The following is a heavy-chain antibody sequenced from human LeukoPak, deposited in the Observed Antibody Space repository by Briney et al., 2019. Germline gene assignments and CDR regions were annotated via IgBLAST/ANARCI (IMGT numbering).Heavy chain of an antibody. Sequence: GGSLRLSCAASGFTFSSYAMSWVRQAPGKGLEWVSAISGSGGSTYYADSVKGRFTISRDNSKNTLYLQMNSLRAEDTAVYYCAKDTDDYYGSGRIGDLTFDIWGQGTMVTVSS. J-gene: IGHJ3*02. D-gene: IGHD3-10*01. CDR1: GFTFSSYA. V-gene: IGHV3-23*01. CDR3: AKDTDDYYGSGRIGDLTFDI. CDR2: ISGSGGST.